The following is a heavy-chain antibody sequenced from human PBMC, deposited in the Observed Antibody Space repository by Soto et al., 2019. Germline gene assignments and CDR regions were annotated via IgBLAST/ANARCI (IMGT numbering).Heavy chain of an antibody. CDR3: ARGYSYTQPVFDY. J-gene: IGHJ4*02. V-gene: IGHV3-53*01. D-gene: IGHD5-18*01. CDR2: IYSSGST. Sequence: PGGSLRLSCAASGFTVSNNYMTWVRQAPGNGFEWVSFIYSSGSTYYADSVKGRFTISRDNFKNTLYLQMNSLRAEDTAVYYCARGYSYTQPVFDYWGLGTLVTVSS. CDR1: GFTVSNNY.